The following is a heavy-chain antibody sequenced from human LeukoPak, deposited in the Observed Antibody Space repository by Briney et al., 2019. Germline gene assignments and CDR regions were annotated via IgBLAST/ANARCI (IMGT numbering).Heavy chain of an antibody. J-gene: IGHJ3*02. CDR1: GVSISSGGYY. CDR2: IYYSGST. CDR3: AREILVEWLSKNSFLADAFDI. Sequence: SETLSLTCSVSGVSISSGGYYWSWIRQHPGKGLEWIGYIYYSGSTYYNPSLKSRVTISVDTSKNQFSLKLSSVTAADTAVYYCAREILVEWLSKNSFLADAFDIWGQGTMVTVSS. D-gene: IGHD3-3*01. V-gene: IGHV4-31*03.